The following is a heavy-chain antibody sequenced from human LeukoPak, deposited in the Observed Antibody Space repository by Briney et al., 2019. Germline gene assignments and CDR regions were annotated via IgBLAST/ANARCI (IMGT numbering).Heavy chain of an antibody. Sequence: SQTLSLTCAVSGGSISSAYFYWSWIRQHPGKGLEWIGYIYYSGSYYYNPSLRSRVSISIDTTKNQFSLTLNSVTAAATSVYYCARGSFFFDCWGQGTLVTVGS. J-gene: IGHJ4*02. V-gene: IGHV4-31*11. CDR2: IYYSGSY. CDR1: GGSISSAYFY. CDR3: ARGSFFFDC.